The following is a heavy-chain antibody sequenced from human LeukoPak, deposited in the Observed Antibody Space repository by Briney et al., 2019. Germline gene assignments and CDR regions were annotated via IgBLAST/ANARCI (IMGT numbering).Heavy chain of an antibody. CDR2: ISSSSSYI. J-gene: IGHJ6*02. Sequence: GSLRLSCAASGFTFSSYSMNWVRQAPGKGLEWVSSISSSSSYIYYADSVKGRFTISRDNAKNSLYLQMNSLRAEDTAVYYCTVPRIVGATPGLYYGMDVWGQGTTVTVSS. CDR1: GFTFSSYS. D-gene: IGHD1-26*01. CDR3: TVPRIVGATPGLYYGMDV. V-gene: IGHV3-21*01.